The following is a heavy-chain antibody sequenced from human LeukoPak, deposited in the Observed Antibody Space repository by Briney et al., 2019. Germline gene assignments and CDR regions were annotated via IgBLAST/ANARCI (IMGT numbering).Heavy chain of an antibody. CDR2: ISSSSNSI. V-gene: IGHV3-48*01. CDR3: ARDLNWETY. D-gene: IGHD7-27*01. CDR1: KFTFSSYN. Sequence: GGSLRLSCAASKFTFSSYNMNWVRQAPGKGLELVSYISSSSNSIYYADSVKGRFTISRDNAKNSLYLQMNSLRAEDTAVYYCARDLNWETYWGQGTLVSVSS. J-gene: IGHJ4*02.